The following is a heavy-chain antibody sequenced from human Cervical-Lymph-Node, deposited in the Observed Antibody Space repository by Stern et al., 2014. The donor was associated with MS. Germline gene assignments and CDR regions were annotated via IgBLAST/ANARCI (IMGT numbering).Heavy chain of an antibody. CDR3: AREPYNYDGDGYLDH. CDR2: ILHDGSNE. J-gene: IGHJ4*02. Sequence: VQLVESGGGVVHPGRSLRLSCAASGFNFISYSMYWVRQAPGKGLEWAAVILHDGSNEYYADSVKGRFTISRDNSKNTVSLQMNSLRVEDTAVYYCAREPYNYDGDGYLDHWGQGTLVTVSS. V-gene: IGHV3-30-3*01. CDR1: GFNFISYS. D-gene: IGHD3-22*01.